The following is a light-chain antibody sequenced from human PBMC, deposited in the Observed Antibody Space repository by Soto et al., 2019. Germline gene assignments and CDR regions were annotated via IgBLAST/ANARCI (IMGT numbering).Light chain of an antibody. CDR1: QGISSY. V-gene: IGKV1-8*01. CDR3: QKYNSYPWT. J-gene: IGKJ1*01. CDR2: AAS. Sequence: AIRMTQSPSSLSASTGDRVTITCRASQGISSYLAWYQQKPGKAPKLLIYAASTLQSGVPSRFSGSGSGTDFTLTISCLQSEDFATYSCQKYNSYPWTFGQGTKVEIK.